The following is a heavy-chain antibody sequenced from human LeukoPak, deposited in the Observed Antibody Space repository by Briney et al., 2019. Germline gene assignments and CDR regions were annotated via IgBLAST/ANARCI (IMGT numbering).Heavy chain of an antibody. V-gene: IGHV1-2*02. CDR3: ARGPVAGTRALDY. D-gene: IGHD6-19*01. J-gene: IGHJ4*02. Sequence: ASVKVSCKASGYAFTGYYMHWVRQAPGQGLEWMGWINPNSGGTNYAQKFQGRVAMTRDTSISTAYMELSRLRSDDTAVYYCARGPVAGTRALDYWGQGTLVTVSS. CDR1: GYAFTGYY. CDR2: INPNSGGT.